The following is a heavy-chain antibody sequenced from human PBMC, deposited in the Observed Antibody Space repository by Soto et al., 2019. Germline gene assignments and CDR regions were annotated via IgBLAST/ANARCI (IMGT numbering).Heavy chain of an antibody. Sequence: PGGSLRLSCTASGFTFGDYAMSWFRQAPGKGLEWVGFIRSKAYGGTTEYAASVKGRFTISRDDSKSIAYLQMNSLKTEDTAVYYFTRVANSSAWIFDDWGQGTLVNVSS. CDR3: TRVANSSAWIFDD. D-gene: IGHD6-19*01. CDR1: GFTFGDYA. J-gene: IGHJ4*02. CDR2: IRSKAYGGTT. V-gene: IGHV3-49*03.